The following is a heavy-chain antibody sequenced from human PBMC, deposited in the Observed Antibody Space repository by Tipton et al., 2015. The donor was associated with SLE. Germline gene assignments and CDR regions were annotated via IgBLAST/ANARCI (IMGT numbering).Heavy chain of an antibody. Sequence: TLSLTCTVSGGSISSSSYYWGWIRQPPGKGLEWIGSIYYSGSAYYNPSLKSRVTISVDTSKNQFSLKLSSVTAADTAVYYCARVTELLWFGEARGWFDPWGQGTLVTVSS. CDR3: ARVTELLWFGEARGWFDP. CDR2: IYYSGSA. CDR1: GGSISSSSYY. J-gene: IGHJ5*02. D-gene: IGHD3-10*01. V-gene: IGHV4-39*07.